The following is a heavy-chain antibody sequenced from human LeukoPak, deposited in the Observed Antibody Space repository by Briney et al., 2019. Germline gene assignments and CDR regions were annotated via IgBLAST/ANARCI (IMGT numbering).Heavy chain of an antibody. J-gene: IGHJ4*02. CDR2: IHHSGST. CDR3: ARARSGSGSYYNRGYFDY. D-gene: IGHD3-10*01. Sequence: SETLSLTCAVSGYSISSGYYWGWIRQPPGKGLEWIGSIHHSGSTYYNPSLKSRVTISVDTSKNQFSLKLSSVTAADTAVYYCARARSGSGSYYNRGYFDYWGQGTLVTVSS. CDR1: GYSISSGYY. V-gene: IGHV4-38-2*01.